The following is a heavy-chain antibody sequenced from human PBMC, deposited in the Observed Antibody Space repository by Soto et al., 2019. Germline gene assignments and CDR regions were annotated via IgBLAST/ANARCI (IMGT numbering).Heavy chain of an antibody. Sequence: ASVKVSCKASGGTFSSYAISWVRQAPGQGLEWMGGIIPIFGTANYAQKFQGRVTITADESTSTAYMELSSLRSEDTAVYYCARDKLDIAAAGTDYYYYGMDVWGQGTTVTVS. CDR1: GGTFSSYA. D-gene: IGHD6-13*01. CDR3: ARDKLDIAAAGTDYYYYGMDV. J-gene: IGHJ6*02. V-gene: IGHV1-69*13. CDR2: IIPIFGTA.